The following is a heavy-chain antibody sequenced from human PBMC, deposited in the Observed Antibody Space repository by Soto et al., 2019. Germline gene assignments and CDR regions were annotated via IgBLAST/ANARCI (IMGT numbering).Heavy chain of an antibody. V-gene: IGHV4-59*01. CDR1: GGSISSYY. CDR2: IYYSGST. J-gene: IGHJ4*02. Sequence: SETLSLTCTVSGGSISSYYWSWVRQPPGKGLEWIGYIYYSGSTNYNPSLKSRVTISVDTSKNQFSLKLSSVTAADTAVYYCARLDILTGYPQYGTFYFDHWGQGTLVTVSS. CDR3: ARLDILTGYPQYGTFYFDH. D-gene: IGHD3-9*01.